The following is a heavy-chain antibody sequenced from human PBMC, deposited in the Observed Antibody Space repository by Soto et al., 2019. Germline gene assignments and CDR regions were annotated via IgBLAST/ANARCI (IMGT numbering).Heavy chain of an antibody. V-gene: IGHV1-18*04. D-gene: IGHD6-13*01. Sequence: ASVKVSCKASGYTFTSYGISWMRQAPGQGLEWMGWISGYNGNTNYTQKFEGRVAMTTDTSTTTVYMELRSLRSDDTAVYHCARDYSRSCREYWGQGTQVTVSS. CDR3: ARDYSRSCREY. CDR2: ISGYNGNT. CDR1: GYTFTSYG. J-gene: IGHJ4*02.